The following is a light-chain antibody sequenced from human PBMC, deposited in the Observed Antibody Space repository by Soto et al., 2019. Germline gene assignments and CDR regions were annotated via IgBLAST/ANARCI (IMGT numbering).Light chain of an antibody. CDR3: QQSYNTPLT. CDR2: AAS. J-gene: IGKJ3*01. V-gene: IGKV1-39*01. CDR1: QYISSY. Sequence: DIQMTQSPYSLSASVGDRVTITCRASQYISSYLNWYQQKPGKAPKLLIYAASNLQSGVPSRFSGSGSGTDFTLTISSLQPEDFATYYCQQSYNTPLTFGPGTKVDIK.